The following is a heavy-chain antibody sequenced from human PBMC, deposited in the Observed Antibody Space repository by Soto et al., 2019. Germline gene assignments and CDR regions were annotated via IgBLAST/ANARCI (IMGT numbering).Heavy chain of an antibody. CDR2: ISGNGVDT. CDR1: GIAFSNYV. D-gene: IGHD3-16*01. J-gene: IGHJ4*02. CDR3: AKRRGEGYFDK. Sequence: GGSLRLSXAASGIAFSNYVMSWVRQAPGGGLEWVSAISGNGVDTYYADSAKGRFTISRDNSKNTLYLQIDSLRLEDTAVYYCAKRRGEGYFDKWGQGTLVTVSS. V-gene: IGHV3-23*01.